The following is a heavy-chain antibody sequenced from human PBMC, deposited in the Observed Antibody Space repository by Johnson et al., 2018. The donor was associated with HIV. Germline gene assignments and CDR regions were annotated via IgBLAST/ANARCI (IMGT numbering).Heavy chain of an antibody. Sequence: EVQLVESGGGLVQPGGSLRLSCAASGFTFSSYDMHWVRQATGKGLEWVSAIGTAGDTYYPGSVKGRFTISRENAKNSLYLQMNSLRAGDTAVYYCARRNGDIHAFDIWGQGTMVTVSS. V-gene: IGHV3-13*01. CDR1: GFTFSSYD. D-gene: IGHD2-15*01. CDR3: ARRNGDIHAFDI. J-gene: IGHJ3*02. CDR2: IGTAGDT.